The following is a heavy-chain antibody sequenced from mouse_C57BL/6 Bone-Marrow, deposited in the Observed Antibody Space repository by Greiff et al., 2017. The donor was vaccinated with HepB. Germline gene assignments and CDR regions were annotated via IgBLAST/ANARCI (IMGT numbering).Heavy chain of an antibody. CDR2: INPSNGGT. Sequence: QVQLQQPGTELVKPGASVKLSCKASGYTFTSYWMHWVKQWPGQGLEWIGNINPSNGGTNYNEKFKSKATLTVDKSSSTAYMQLSSLTSEDSAVYYCARSCYYYGSSYGYAMDYWGQGTSVTVSS. J-gene: IGHJ4*01. V-gene: IGHV1-53*01. D-gene: IGHD1-1*01. CDR1: GYTFTSYW. CDR3: ARSCYYYGSSYGYAMDY.